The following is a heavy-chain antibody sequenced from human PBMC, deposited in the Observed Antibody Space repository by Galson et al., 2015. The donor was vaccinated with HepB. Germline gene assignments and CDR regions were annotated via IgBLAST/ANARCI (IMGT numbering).Heavy chain of an antibody. V-gene: IGHV3-11*01. CDR1: GFSFSGYY. CDR3: VRDKTRSHYYGVDV. CDR2: ISDSGSTT. Sequence: SLRLSCAASGFSFSGYYMSWIRQAPGKGLEWVSYISDSGSTTWSADSVKGRFAISRDNAKHSLYLQMNSLRVEDTAVYYCVRDKTRSHYYGVDVWGQGTTVAVSS. J-gene: IGHJ6*02. D-gene: IGHD1-14*01.